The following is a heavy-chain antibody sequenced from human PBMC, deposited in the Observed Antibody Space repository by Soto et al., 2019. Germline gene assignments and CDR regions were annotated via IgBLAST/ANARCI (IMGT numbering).Heavy chain of an antibody. J-gene: IGHJ4*02. CDR3: AKSYTSGWYEAPFDY. V-gene: IGHV3-23*01. Sequence: GGSLRLSCAASGLTFSSYGMNWVRQAPGKGLEWVSAMSGSGGSTYYADSVKGRFTISRDNSKNTLYLQMNSLRAEDTAIYYCAKSYTSGWYEAPFDYWGRGTLVTVS. CDR1: GLTFSSYG. CDR2: MSGSGGST. D-gene: IGHD6-19*01.